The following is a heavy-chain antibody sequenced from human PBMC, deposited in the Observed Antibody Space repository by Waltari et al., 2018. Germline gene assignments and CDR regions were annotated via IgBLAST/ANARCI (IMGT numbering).Heavy chain of an antibody. CDR3: ARGTAGIAVA. J-gene: IGHJ4*02. CDR1: GGSISSGSYY. Sequence: VQLQESGPGLVKPSQTLSLTCTVSGGSISSGSYYWSWIRQPAGKGLEWIGRIYTSGSTNYNPSLKSRVTISVDTSKNQFSLKLSSVTAADTAVYYCARGTAGIAVAWGQGTLVTVSS. D-gene: IGHD6-19*01. V-gene: IGHV4-61*02. CDR2: IYTSGST.